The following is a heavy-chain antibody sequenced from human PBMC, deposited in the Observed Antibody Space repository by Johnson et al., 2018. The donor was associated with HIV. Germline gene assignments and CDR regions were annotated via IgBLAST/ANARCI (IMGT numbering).Heavy chain of an antibody. CDR3: ARIRVAVITEVGAFDI. J-gene: IGHJ3*02. CDR1: GFTFDDYA. D-gene: IGHD3-22*01. Sequence: VQLVESGGGVVQPGGSLRLSCAASGFTFDDYAMHWVRQVPGKGLEWVSGFYRNGGSTGYAASVKGRFTISRDNAKNTLYLQMNSLRTEDTAVYYCARIRVAVITEVGAFDIWGQGTMVTVSS. V-gene: IGHV3-20*04. CDR2: FYRNGGST.